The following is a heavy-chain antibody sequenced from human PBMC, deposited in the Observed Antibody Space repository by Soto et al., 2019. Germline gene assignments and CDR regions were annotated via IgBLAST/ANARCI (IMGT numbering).Heavy chain of an antibody. V-gene: IGHV1-8*02. Sequence: QVQLVQSGAEVKKPGASVKVSCKGSGYSFRSYDIPWVRQAPGQGLEWMGWVHPETGSTGYAQRFQGRVSMTSDTYRTTTSKELSDLRVEDTAVDYCARGRVPADWLDPWGEVTLVTVSS. J-gene: IGHJ5*02. CDR2: VHPETGST. CDR1: GYSFRSYD. CDR3: ARGRVPADWLDP.